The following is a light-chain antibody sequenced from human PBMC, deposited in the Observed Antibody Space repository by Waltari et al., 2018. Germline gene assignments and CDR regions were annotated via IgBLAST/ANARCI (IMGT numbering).Light chain of an antibody. J-gene: IGLJ1*01. Sequence: QSALTPPASVSGSPGQSITISCTGTSSAVGGYHYVSWYQQHPGKAPKLMIYEVSNRPSGVSNRFSGSKSGNTASLTISGLQAEDEADYYCSSYTSSSSYVFGTGTKVTVL. CDR3: SSYTSSSSYV. CDR1: SSAVGGYHY. V-gene: IGLV2-14*01. CDR2: EVS.